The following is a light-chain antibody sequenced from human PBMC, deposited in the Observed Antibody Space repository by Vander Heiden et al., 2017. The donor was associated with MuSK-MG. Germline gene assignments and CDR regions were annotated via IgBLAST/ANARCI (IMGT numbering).Light chain of an antibody. CDR2: EGS. CDR3: CSYAGSSTWM. V-gene: IGLV2-23*01. J-gene: IGLJ3*02. Sequence: QSALTQPASVSGSPGQSITISCTGSSNVGTYNLVSWYQQYPGEAPQLLIFEGSKWPSGVSDRFSGSKSGNTASLTISGLQAEDEADYYCCSYAGSSTWMFGGGTKLTVL. CDR1: SNVGTYNL.